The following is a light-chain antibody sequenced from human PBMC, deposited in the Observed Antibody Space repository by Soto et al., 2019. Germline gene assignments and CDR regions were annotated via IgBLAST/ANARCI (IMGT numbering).Light chain of an antibody. Sequence: QSVLTQPASVSWSPGQSITISCTGTSGDVGSYNLVSWYQQHPGKAPKLMIYEGSKRPSGVSNRFSGSKSGNTASLTISGLQAEDEADYYCCSYAGSSTFVFGTGTKVTVL. V-gene: IGLV2-23*01. J-gene: IGLJ1*01. CDR1: SGDVGSYNL. CDR2: EGS. CDR3: CSYAGSSTFV.